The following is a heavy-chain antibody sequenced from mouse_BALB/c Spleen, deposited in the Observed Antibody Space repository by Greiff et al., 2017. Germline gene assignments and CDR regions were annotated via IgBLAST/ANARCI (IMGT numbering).Heavy chain of an antibody. D-gene: IGHD4-1*02. CDR1: GYSFTGYF. CDR2: INPYNGDT. CDR3: ARRATGTGAWFAY. J-gene: IGHJ3*01. Sequence: VQLQQSGPELVKPGASVKISCKASGYSFTGYFMTWVMQSHGKSLEWIGRINPYNGDTFYNQKFKGKATLTVDKSSSTAHMELRSLASEDTAVYYCARRATGTGAWFAYWGQGTRVTVSA. V-gene: IGHV1-20*02.